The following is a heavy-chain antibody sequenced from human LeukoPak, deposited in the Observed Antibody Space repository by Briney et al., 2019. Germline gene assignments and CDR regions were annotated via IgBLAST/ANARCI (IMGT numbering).Heavy chain of an antibody. CDR1: GFTFSNYW. CDR2: IRQGGSEK. D-gene: IGHD2-2*01. CDR3: ARDTSSTSYDY. V-gene: IGHV3-7*01. J-gene: IGHJ4*02. Sequence: GGSLRLSCAASGFTFSNYWMSWVRQAPGKGLEWVANIRQGGSEKYYVDSVKGRFTISRDNAKNSPYLQMNSLRAEDTALCYCARDTSSTSYDYWGQGTLVTVSS.